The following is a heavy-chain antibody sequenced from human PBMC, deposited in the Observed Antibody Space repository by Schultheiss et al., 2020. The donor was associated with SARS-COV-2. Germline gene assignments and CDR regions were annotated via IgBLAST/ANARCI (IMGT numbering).Heavy chain of an antibody. CDR2: ISYDGSNK. Sequence: GESLKISCAASGFTFSSYAMHWVRQAPGKGLEWVAVISYDGSNKYYADSVKGRFTISRDNSKNTLYLQMNSLRAEDTAVYYCARTRYASYYDFWSGYQGAPFPFDIWGQGTMVTVSS. V-gene: IGHV3-30*07. CDR1: GFTFSSYA. D-gene: IGHD3-3*01. J-gene: IGHJ3*02. CDR3: ARTRYASYYDFWSGYQGAPFPFDI.